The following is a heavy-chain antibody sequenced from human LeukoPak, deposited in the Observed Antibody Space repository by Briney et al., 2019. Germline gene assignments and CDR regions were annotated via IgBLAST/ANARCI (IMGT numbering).Heavy chain of an antibody. V-gene: IGHV4-59*01. CDR2: IYYSGST. CDR1: GGSISSYY. Sequence: SETLSLTCTVSGGSISSYYWSWIRQPPGKGLEWIGYIYYSGSTNYNPSLKSRVTISVDTSKNQFSLKLSSVTAADTAVYYCARVGKGGGMGGFGELSESYGMDVWGQGTTVTVSS. D-gene: IGHD3-10*01. J-gene: IGHJ6*02. CDR3: ARVGKGGGMGGFGELSESYGMDV.